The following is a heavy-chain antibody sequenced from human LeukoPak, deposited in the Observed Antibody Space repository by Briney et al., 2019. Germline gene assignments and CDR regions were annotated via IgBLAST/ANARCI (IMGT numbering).Heavy chain of an antibody. J-gene: IGHJ4*02. V-gene: IGHV3-21*01. CDR2: ISFGSTYI. CDR1: GLNFNIYS. Sequence: GGSLRLSCAASGLNFNIYSMNWVRQAPGRGLEWVSSISFGSTYISYADSVKGRFTISRDDAKKSLYLQMNGLRAEDTAFYYCASGIFYASVQTWSPVWGQGTLVTVSS. CDR3: ASGIFYASVQTWSPV. D-gene: IGHD3-16*01.